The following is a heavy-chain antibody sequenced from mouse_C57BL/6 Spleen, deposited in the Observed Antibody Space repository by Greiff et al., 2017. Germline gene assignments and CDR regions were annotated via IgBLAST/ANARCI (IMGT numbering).Heavy chain of an antibody. CDR2: ISNGGGST. CDR3: ARHPHFDY. CDR1: GFTFSDYY. Sequence: EVQLQESGGGLVQPGGSLKLSCAASGFTFSDYYMYWVRQTPEKRLEWVAYISNGGGSTYYPDTVKGRFTISRDNAKNTLYLQMSRLKSEDTAMYYCARHPHFDYWGQGTTLTVSS. J-gene: IGHJ2*01. V-gene: IGHV5-12*01.